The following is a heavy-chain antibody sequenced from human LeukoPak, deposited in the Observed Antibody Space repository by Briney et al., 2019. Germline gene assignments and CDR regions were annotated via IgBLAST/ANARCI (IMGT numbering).Heavy chain of an antibody. CDR3: AREDGYRYYFDY. D-gene: IGHD5-24*01. CDR1: GGSISSGSYY. Sequence: SETLSLTCTVSGGSISSGSYYRSWIRQPAGKGLEWIVRIYTSGSTNYNPSLKSRITISVDTSKNQFSLKLSSVTAADTAVYYCAREDGYRYYFDYWGQGTLVTVSS. J-gene: IGHJ4*02. CDR2: IYTSGST. V-gene: IGHV4-61*02.